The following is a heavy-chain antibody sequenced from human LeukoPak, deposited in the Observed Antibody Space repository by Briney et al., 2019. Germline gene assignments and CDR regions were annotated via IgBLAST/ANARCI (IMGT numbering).Heavy chain of an antibody. J-gene: IGHJ3*02. CDR3: ARLPNDDAFDI. CDR2: IYSCDSDT. V-gene: IGHV5-51*01. Sequence: PGESLKISCMGSGYSFTSYWIGWVRQMPSKDLEWMGLIYSCDSDTSYSPSFQGQFPISDHTSSSTAYLQWTSLKATDTAMYYFARLPNDDAFDIWGQGTMVTVSS. D-gene: IGHD2-8*01. CDR1: GYSFTSYW.